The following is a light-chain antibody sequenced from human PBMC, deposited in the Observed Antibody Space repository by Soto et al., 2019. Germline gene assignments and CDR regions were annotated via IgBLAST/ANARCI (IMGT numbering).Light chain of an antibody. J-gene: IGKJ5*01. Sequence: EIFLTHSPDTLSLSPWEIATLSCWASQSVSSSYLAWYQQKPGQAPRLLIYGASSRATGIPDRFSGSGSGTDFTLTISRLEPEDFAVYYCQQYGSSPFTFGHGTRLEIK. V-gene: IGKV3-20*01. CDR3: QQYGSSPFT. CDR1: QSVSSSY. CDR2: GAS.